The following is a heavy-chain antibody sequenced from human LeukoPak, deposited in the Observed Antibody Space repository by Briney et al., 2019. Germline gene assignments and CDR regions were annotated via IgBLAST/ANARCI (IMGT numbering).Heavy chain of an antibody. J-gene: IGHJ4*02. CDR3: AREGSQYNYDSSGDY. CDR1: GFTFSSYS. CDR2: ISSSSSYI. D-gene: IGHD3-22*01. V-gene: IGHV3-21*01. Sequence: GGSLRLSCAASGFTFSSYSMNWVRQAPGKGLEWVSSISSSSSYIYYADSVKGRFTISRDNAKNSLYLQMNSLRAEDTAVYYCAREGSQYNYDSSGDYWGQGTLVTVSS.